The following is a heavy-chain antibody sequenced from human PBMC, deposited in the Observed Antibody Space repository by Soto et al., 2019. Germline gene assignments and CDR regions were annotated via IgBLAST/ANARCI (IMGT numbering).Heavy chain of an antibody. CDR3: ARDGAAVPALWYYYLDF. Sequence: EVQLLESGGGLVQPGGSLRLSCAASGFTFSSNAMTWVRQAPVKGLEWVSTITGSGDDAWYADSVRGRFTISRDNSKNTLYLQMNSLRAEDSAVYYCARDGAAVPALWYYYLDFWGRGTTVTVSS. D-gene: IGHD6-25*01. J-gene: IGHJ6*03. CDR1: GFTFSSNA. V-gene: IGHV3-23*01. CDR2: ITGSGDDA.